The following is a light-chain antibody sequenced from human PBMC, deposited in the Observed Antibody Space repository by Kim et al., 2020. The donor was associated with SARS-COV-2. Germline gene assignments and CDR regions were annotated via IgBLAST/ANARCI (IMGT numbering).Light chain of an antibody. J-gene: IGLJ2*01. V-gene: IGLV2-14*03. Sequence: GHSITSSCTGTSSDVGGYIFVSWYQQQPGKAPKLIIYDVSHRPSGVSNRFSGSKSGNRASLTIFGLQAEDEADYYCTSYTSTNTLVFGGGTQLTVL. CDR3: TSYTSTNTLV. CDR1: SSDVGGYIF. CDR2: DVS.